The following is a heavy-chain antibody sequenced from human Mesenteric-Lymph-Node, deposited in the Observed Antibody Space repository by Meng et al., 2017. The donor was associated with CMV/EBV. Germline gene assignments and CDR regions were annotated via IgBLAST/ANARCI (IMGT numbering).Heavy chain of an antibody. CDR3: ARDNTTVDYFDY. CDR2: IYYSGST. Sequence: CTVSGGSISSGGYYCSWIRQHPGKGLEWIGYIYYSGSTYYNPSLKSRVTISVDTSKNQFSLKLSSVTAADTAVYYCARDNTTVDYFDYWGQGTLVTVSS. J-gene: IGHJ4*02. V-gene: IGHV4-31*03. D-gene: IGHD4-17*01. CDR1: GGSISSGGYY.